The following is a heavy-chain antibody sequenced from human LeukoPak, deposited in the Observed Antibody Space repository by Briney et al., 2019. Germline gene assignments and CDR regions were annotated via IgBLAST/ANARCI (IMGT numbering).Heavy chain of an antibody. CDR3: ARAPSEIGGYYPEYFRH. V-gene: IGHV3-74*01. CDR2: IKSDGST. J-gene: IGHJ1*01. CDR1: GFTFSSYW. D-gene: IGHD3-22*01. Sequence: GGSLRLSCAASGFTFSSYWMHWVRQAPGKGLVWVSRIKSDGSTNYADSVRGRFTISRNNAKNTVSLQMNSLRAEDTGVYYCARAPSEIGGYYPEYFRHWGQGTLVTVSS.